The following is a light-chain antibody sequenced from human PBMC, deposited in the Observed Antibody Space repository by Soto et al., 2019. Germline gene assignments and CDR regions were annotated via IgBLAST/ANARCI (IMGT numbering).Light chain of an antibody. CDR2: GAS. Sequence: IVMTQSPATLSVSPGERATLSCRASQSVSSNLAWYQQKPGQAPRLLIYGASTRATGIPARFSGSGSGTDFTLTISSLQPEDVSTYYCQKYDNAPLTFGGGTKVDIK. CDR3: QKYDNAPLT. CDR1: QSVSSN. J-gene: IGKJ4*01. V-gene: IGKV3-15*01.